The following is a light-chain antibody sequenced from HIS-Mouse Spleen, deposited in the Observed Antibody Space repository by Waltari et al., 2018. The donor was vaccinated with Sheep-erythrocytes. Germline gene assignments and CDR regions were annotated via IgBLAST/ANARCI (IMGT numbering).Light chain of an antibody. CDR2: DVS. V-gene: IGLV2-14*03. CDR3: SSYTSSSTWV. J-gene: IGLJ3*02. CDR1: SWDVVGFKL. Sequence: SALTQPASWSGSPGQSIPISCAGASWDVVGFKLASRYQHHPGKAPKLMIYDVSNRPSGVSNRFSGSKSGNTASLTISGLQAEDEADYYCSSYTSSSTWVFGGGTKLTVL.